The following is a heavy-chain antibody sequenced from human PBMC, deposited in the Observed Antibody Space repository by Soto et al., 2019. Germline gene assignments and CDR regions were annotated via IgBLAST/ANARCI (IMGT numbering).Heavy chain of an antibody. CDR2: ISWNSETI. CDR3: AKDMKWGGMTTIHFFDS. CDR1: GFTVDDYA. V-gene: IGHV3-9*01. J-gene: IGHJ5*01. Sequence: GGSLRLSCAASGFTVDDYAMHWVRQAPGKGLEWVSGISWNSETIDYADSVKGRFTISRDNAKSSLFLQMNSLRPDDTALYYCAKDMKWGGMTTIHFFDSWGQRTLVTVSS. D-gene: IGHD4-17*01.